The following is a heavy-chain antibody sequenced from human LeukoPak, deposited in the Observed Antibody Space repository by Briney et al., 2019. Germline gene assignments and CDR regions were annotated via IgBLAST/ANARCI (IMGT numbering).Heavy chain of an antibody. CDR2: IIPILGIA. Sequence: ASVKVSCKASGGTFSSYAISWVRQAPGQGLEWVGRIIPILGIANYAQKFQGRVTITADKSTSTAYMELSSLRSEDTAVYYCARGGPDYDFWSGYYFDYWGQGTLVTVSS. CDR1: GGTFSSYA. CDR3: ARGGPDYDFWSGYYFDY. J-gene: IGHJ4*02. D-gene: IGHD3-3*01. V-gene: IGHV1-69*04.